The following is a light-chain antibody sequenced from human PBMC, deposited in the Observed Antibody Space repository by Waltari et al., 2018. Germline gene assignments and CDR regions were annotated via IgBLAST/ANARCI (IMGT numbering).Light chain of an antibody. CDR1: DSDVGAYNF. CDR3: SSYTTSNAPGV. V-gene: IGLV2-14*01. CDR2: EVS. J-gene: IGLJ1*01. Sequence: QSALTQPASVPGSPGQSITISCTGTDSDVGAYNFVSWYRQHPGKAPHLIIYEVSERPPGIFVRFSGSKAYNPASLTISGLPADDEAVYYCSSYTTSNAPGVFGTGTKVTVL.